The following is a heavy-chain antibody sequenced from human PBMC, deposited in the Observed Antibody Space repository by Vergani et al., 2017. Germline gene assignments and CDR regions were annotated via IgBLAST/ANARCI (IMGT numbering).Heavy chain of an antibody. CDR3: ARDSLIGIAAATFDP. D-gene: IGHD6-13*01. V-gene: IGHV1-18*01. J-gene: IGHJ5*02. Sequence: QVQLVQSGAEVKKPGSSVKVSCKASGGTFSSYAISWVRQAPGQGLEWMGWISAYNGNTNYAQKLQGRVTMTTYTSTSTAYMELRSLRSDATAVYYWARDSLIGIAAATFDPWGQGTLVTVSS. CDR1: GGTFSSYA. CDR2: ISAYNGNT.